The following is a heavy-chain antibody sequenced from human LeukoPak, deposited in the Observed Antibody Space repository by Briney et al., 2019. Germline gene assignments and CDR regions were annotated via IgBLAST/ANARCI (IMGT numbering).Heavy chain of an antibody. CDR2: IYYSGST. J-gene: IGHJ4*02. CDR3: ARAGHSSSWYGGDY. CDR1: GGSISSYY. Sequence: PSETLSLTCTVSGGSISSYYWGWIRQPPGKGLEWIGYIYYSGSTNYNPSLKSRVTISVDTSKNQFSLKLSSVTAADTAVYYCARAGHSSSWYGGDYWGQGTLVTVSS. V-gene: IGHV4-59*08. D-gene: IGHD6-13*01.